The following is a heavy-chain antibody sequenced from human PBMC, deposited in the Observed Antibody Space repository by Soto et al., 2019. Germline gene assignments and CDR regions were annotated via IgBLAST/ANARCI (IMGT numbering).Heavy chain of an antibody. CDR2: IIPIFGTA. CDR3: ARDLNSLLYYYDSSGQYYYYGMDV. CDR1: GGTFSSYA. J-gene: IGHJ6*02. D-gene: IGHD3-22*01. V-gene: IGHV1-69*13. Sequence: SVKVSCKASGGTFSSYAISWVRQAPGQGLEWMGGIIPIFGTANYAQKFQGRVTITADESTSTAYMELSSLRSEDTAVYYCARDLNSLLYYYDSSGQYYYYGMDVWGQGTTVTVSS.